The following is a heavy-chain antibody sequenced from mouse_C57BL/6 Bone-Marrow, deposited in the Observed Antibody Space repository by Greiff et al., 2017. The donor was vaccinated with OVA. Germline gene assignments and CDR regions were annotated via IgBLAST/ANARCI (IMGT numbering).Heavy chain of an antibody. D-gene: IGHD2-5*01. Sequence: QVQLLQPGAELVKPGASVKLSCKASGFTFTSYWMQWVKQRPGQGLEWIGEIDPSDSNTNYNQNFKGKAILTVDTTSSAAYMQISRLTSEDSAVYYCARSAYYSNYEDFDYWGQGTTLTVSS. CDR3: ARSAYYSNYEDFDY. V-gene: IGHV1-50*01. CDR1: GFTFTSYW. J-gene: IGHJ2*01. CDR2: IDPSDSNT.